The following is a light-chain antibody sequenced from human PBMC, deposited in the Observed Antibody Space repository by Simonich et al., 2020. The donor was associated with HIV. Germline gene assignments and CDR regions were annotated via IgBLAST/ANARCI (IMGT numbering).Light chain of an antibody. J-gene: IGKJ3*01. Sequence: EIVMTQSPATLSVSPGERVTLSCRASQSVSSNLAWYQKKPVQAPRLLIYGSSTRATGTPARFSGSGSGTEFTLTISSVQSEDFVVYYCQQYNNWPSPFTFGPGTKVDIK. V-gene: IGKV3-15*01. CDR1: QSVSSN. CDR2: GSS. CDR3: QQYNNWPSPFT.